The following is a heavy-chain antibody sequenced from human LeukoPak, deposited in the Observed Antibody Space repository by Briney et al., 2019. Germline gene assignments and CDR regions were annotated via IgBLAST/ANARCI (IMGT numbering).Heavy chain of an antibody. J-gene: IGHJ5*02. Sequence: GGSLRLSCAASGFTVNNNYMIWVRQAPGTGLEWVSVIYDDETTYYADSVKGRFAISRDNSKNTLYLQMDSLRAEDTAVYYCARREINGYYLSWGQGTLVTVSS. D-gene: IGHD3-22*01. CDR2: IYDDETT. CDR1: GFTVNNNY. CDR3: ARREINGYYLS. V-gene: IGHV3-53*01.